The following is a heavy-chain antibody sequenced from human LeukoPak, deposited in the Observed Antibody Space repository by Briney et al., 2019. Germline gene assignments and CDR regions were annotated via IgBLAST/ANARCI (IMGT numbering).Heavy chain of an antibody. CDR3: ARDEGSGWYGY. V-gene: IGHV4-4*07. CDR1: GGSISNFY. CDR2: IHTSGST. J-gene: IGHJ4*02. Sequence: PSETLSLTCTVSGGSISNFYWSWIRQPVGKGLEWIGRIHTSGSTNYNPSLKSRVTLSVDTSKNLFSLRLTSVTAADTAVYYCARDEGSGWYGYWGQGTLVTVSS. D-gene: IGHD6-19*01.